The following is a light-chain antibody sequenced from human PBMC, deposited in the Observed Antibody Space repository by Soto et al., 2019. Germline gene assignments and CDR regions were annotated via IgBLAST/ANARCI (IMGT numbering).Light chain of an antibody. J-gene: IGKJ1*01. CDR2: GAS. CDR1: QSINAH. CDR3: QQYNTWLWT. Sequence: EVVMTQSPATLSVSPGERVTLSCRASQSINAHLAWYQQKPGQAPRLLIHGASTRATVIPARFSGSGYGTEFILTISSLQSEDFAVYYCQQYNTWLWTFGQGTKLDIQ. V-gene: IGKV3-15*01.